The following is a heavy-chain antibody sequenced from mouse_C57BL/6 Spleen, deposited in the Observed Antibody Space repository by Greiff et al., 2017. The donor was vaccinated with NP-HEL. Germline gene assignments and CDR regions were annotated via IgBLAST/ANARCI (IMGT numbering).Heavy chain of an antibody. CDR2: ISYDGSN. D-gene: IGHD2-3*01. V-gene: IGHV3-6*01. CDR3: AREGGYDPSFAY. Sequence: EVQLQQSGPGLVKPSQSLSLPCSVTGYSITSGYYWNWIRQFPGNQLEWMGYISYDGSNNYNPTLKNRISITRDTSKNQFFLKLNSVTTEDTATYYCAREGGYDPSFAYWGQGTLVTVAA. CDR1: GYSITSGYY. J-gene: IGHJ3*01.